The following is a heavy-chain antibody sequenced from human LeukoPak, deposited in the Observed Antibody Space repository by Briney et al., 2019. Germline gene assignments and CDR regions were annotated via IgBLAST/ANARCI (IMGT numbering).Heavy chain of an antibody. Sequence: PGGSLRLSCAASGFTFSSYSMNWVRQAPGKGLEWASSISSSSSYIYYADSVKGRFTISRDNAKNSLYLQMNSLRAEDTAVYYCARARGSSSWYSDFDYGGQGTRVTVSS. CDR1: GFTFSSYS. D-gene: IGHD6-13*01. CDR3: ARARGSSSWYSDFDY. V-gene: IGHV3-21*01. J-gene: IGHJ4*02. CDR2: ISSSSSYI.